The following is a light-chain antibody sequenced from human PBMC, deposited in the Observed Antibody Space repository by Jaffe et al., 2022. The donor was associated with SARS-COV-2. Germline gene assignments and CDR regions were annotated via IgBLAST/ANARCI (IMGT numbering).Light chain of an antibody. J-gene: IGLJ1*01. V-gene: IGLV1-44*01. CDR2: SDN. Sequence: QSVLTQPPSASGTPGQRVTISCSGSSSNIGRDTVNWYQQLPGSAPKVLIYSDNQRPSGVPDRFSGSKSGTTASLAISGLQSADEADYYCAAWDHSLKGYVFGTGTKVTVL. CDR1: SSNIGRDT. CDR3: AAWDHSLKGYV.